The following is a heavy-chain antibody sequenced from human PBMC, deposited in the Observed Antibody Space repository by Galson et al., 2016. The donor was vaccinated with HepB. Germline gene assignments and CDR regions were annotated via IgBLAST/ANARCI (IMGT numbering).Heavy chain of an antibody. CDR1: GYTFINYG. V-gene: IGHV1-18*01. D-gene: IGHD7-27*01. CDR3: VRGGLGV. CDR2: ISTYNGNT. Sequence: SVKVSCKASGYTFINYGISWVRQAPGQGLEWMGWISTYNGNTKYAQKLQDRLTMTTDTPTSTAYMKLRSLRYDDTAVYYCVRGGLGVWGQGTTVTVSS. J-gene: IGHJ6*02.